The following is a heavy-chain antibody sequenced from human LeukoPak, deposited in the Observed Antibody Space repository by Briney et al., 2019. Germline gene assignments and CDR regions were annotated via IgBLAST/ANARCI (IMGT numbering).Heavy chain of an antibody. V-gene: IGHV3-23*01. CDR3: AKEGLVRTYSSSVY. Sequence: GGSLRLSCAASGFTFSSYSMNWVRQAPGKGLEWVSAISGSGGSTYYADSVKGRFTISRDNSKNTLYLQMNSLRAEDTAVYYCAKEGLVRTYSSSVYWGQGTLVTVSS. J-gene: IGHJ4*02. D-gene: IGHD6-6*01. CDR1: GFTFSSYS. CDR2: ISGSGGST.